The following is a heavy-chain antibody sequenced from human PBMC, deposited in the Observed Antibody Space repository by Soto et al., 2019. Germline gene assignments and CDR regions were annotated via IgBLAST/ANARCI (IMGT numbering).Heavy chain of an antibody. J-gene: IGHJ6*02. CDR3: TRRSKWAIVGATTPFYYYYGMDV. CDR1: GFTLSNAW. Sequence: PGGSLRLSCAASGFTLSNAWMNWVRQAPGKGLEWVGRIRSKAYGGTTEYAASVKGRFTISRDDSKSIAYLQMNSLKTEDTAVYYCTRRSKWAIVGATTPFYYYYGMDVWGQGTTVTVSS. D-gene: IGHD1-26*01. CDR2: IRSKAYGGTT. V-gene: IGHV3-15*07.